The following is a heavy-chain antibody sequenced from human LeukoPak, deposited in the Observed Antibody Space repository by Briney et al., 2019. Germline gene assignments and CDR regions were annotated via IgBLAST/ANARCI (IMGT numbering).Heavy chain of an antibody. Sequence: GGSLRLSCAASGFTFSSYDMHWVRQATGKGLEWVSAIGTAGDTYYPGSVKGRFTISRENAKNSLYLQMNSLRAGDTAVYYCARGNTRSWFDPWDQGTLVTVSS. V-gene: IGHV3-13*01. CDR1: GFTFSSYD. CDR2: IGTAGDT. J-gene: IGHJ5*02. CDR3: ARGNTRSWFDP.